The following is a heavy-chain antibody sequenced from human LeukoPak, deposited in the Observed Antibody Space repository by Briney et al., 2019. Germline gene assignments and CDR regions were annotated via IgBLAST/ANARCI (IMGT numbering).Heavy chain of an antibody. CDR2: TYYRSKWYN. CDR3: ARGRTVPGQWLVGVPYYYYGMDA. CDR1: GDSVSSNSAA. J-gene: IGHJ6*02. D-gene: IGHD6-19*01. Sequence: SQTLSLTCAISGDSVSSNSAAWNWIRQSPSRGLEWLGRTYYRSKWYNDYAVSVKSRITINPDTSKNQFSLQLNSVTPEDTAVYYCARGRTVPGQWLVGVPYYYYGMDAWGQGTTVTVSS. V-gene: IGHV6-1*01.